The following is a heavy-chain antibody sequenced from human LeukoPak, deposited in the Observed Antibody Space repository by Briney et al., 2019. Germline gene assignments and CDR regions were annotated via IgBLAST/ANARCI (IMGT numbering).Heavy chain of an antibody. CDR2: ISYDGSNK. D-gene: IGHD4-17*01. J-gene: IGHJ4*02. V-gene: IGHV3-30*03. CDR3: ARDPTVTHFDY. CDR1: GFTFSSYG. Sequence: GGSLRLSCAASGFTFSSYGMHWVRQAPGKGLEWVAVISYDGSNKYYADSVKGRFTISRDNSKNTLYLQMNSLRAEDTAVYYCARDPTVTHFDYWGQGTLVTVSS.